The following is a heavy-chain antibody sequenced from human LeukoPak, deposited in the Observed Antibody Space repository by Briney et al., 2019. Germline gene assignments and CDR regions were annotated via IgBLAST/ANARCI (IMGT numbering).Heavy chain of an antibody. CDR1: GFTFSNYL. CDR2: ITSDGSST. D-gene: IGHD2-2*01. J-gene: IGHJ4*02. CDR3: VSLGYCSTSSCQP. V-gene: IGHV3-74*01. Sequence: GGSLRLYCAASGFTFSNYLMHWVRQAPGKGLVWVSRITSDGSSTHYADSVKGRFTISKDNATNTLYLQMNSLTAEDTAVYYCVSLGYCSTSSCQPWGQGTLVTVSS.